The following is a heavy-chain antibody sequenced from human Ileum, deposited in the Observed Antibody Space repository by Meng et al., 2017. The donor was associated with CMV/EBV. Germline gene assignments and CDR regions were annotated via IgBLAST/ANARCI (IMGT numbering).Heavy chain of an antibody. D-gene: IGHD3-22*01. CDR2: INHRGDP. V-gene: IGHV4-34*01. Sequence: QVQLHHWGAGLLKPSETLSLTGEIHGGSFSGYYGSWIRQTPGIQLEWIGEINHRGDPTYDPSLYGRVTISVDTSKKQVSLKLRSVTAADTAVYYCARGLDNYYDLTWGQGILVTVSS. CDR1: GGSFSGYY. CDR3: ARGLDNYYDLT. J-gene: IGHJ5*02.